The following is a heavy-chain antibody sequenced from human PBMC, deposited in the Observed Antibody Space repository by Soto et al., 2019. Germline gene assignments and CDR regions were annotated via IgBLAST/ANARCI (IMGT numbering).Heavy chain of an antibody. CDR2: INHSGST. D-gene: IGHD3-22*01. V-gene: IGHV4-34*01. Sequence: QVQLQQWGAGLLKPSETLSLTCAVYGGSFSGYYWSWIRQPPGKGLEWIGEINHSGSTNYNPSLKNRVTISVDTSTNQFSLKMSSVTAADTAVSYCARGYDYYDSSGYYYYYYYGMDVWGQGTTVTVSS. CDR3: ARGYDYYDSSGYYYYYYYGMDV. CDR1: GGSFSGYY. J-gene: IGHJ6*02.